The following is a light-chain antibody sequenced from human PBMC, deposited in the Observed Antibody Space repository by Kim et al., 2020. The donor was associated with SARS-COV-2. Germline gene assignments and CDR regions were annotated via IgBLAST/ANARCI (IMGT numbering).Light chain of an antibody. CDR3: QNYNSAPFT. CDR1: QCISNY. V-gene: IGKV1-27*01. CDR2: AAS. Sequence: ASVGDRVTITCRASQCISNYLAWYQQKPEKVPKLLIYAASTLASGVPSRFSGSGSGTDFTLTISSLHPDDVATYYCQNYNSAPFTFGPGTKVDIK. J-gene: IGKJ3*01.